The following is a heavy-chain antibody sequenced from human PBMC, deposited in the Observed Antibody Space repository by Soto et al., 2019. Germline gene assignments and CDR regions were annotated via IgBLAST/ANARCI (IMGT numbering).Heavy chain of an antibody. CDR3: ARQATGYYYGWFDP. D-gene: IGHD3-22*01. J-gene: IGHJ5*02. Sequence: SETLSLTCAVSGGSISSGGYSWSWIRQPPGKGLEWIGAIYHSGGTNYTPSLKSRVTISVDTSKNQFSLKLTSVTAADTAVYFCARQATGYYYGWFDPWGQGTLVTVSS. CDR1: GGSISSGGYS. V-gene: IGHV4-30-2*03. CDR2: IYHSGGT.